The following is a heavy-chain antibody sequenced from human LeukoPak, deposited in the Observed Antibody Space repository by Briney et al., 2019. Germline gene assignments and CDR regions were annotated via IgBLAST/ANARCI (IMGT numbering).Heavy chain of an antibody. V-gene: IGHV4-59*01. CDR1: GGSISSYY. D-gene: IGHD6-6*01. CDR3: ARVSAPSSVPAFDI. J-gene: IGHJ3*02. CDR2: IYYSGST. Sequence: SETLSLTCTVSGGSISSYYWSWIRQPPGKGLEWIGYIYYSGSTNYNPSLKSRVTISVDTSKNQFSLKLSSVTAADTAVYYCARVSAPSSVPAFDIWGQGTMVTVSS.